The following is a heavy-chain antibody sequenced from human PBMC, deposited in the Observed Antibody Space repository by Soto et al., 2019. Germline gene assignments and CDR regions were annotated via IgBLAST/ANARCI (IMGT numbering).Heavy chain of an antibody. CDR3: ATGATCICYFTVDS. J-gene: IGHJ4*02. D-gene: IGHD2-8*02. Sequence: QVLLVQSGAEVKKPGSSVKISCKASGGSFGNSAINWVRQTPGQGLEWLGGFIPVYRTLNYARKFQGRVTVTADTATGTAYMTMTSLASNDTSVYYSATGATCICYFTVDSWGQGTRVTVSS. CDR1: GGSFGNSA. CDR2: FIPVYRTL. V-gene: IGHV1-69*06.